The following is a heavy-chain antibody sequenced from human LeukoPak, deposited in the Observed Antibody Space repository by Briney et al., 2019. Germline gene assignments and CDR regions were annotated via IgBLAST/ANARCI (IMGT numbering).Heavy chain of an antibody. J-gene: IGHJ6*02. CDR2: ISYDGSNK. D-gene: IGHD3-22*01. Sequence: GGSLRLSCAASGFTFSSYGMHWVRQAPGKGLEWVAVISYDGSNKYYADSVKGRFTISRDNSKNTLYLQMNSLRAEDTAAYYCARSASITMIVVPMDVWGQGTTVTVSS. CDR1: GFTFSSYG. V-gene: IGHV3-30*03. CDR3: ARSASITMIVVPMDV.